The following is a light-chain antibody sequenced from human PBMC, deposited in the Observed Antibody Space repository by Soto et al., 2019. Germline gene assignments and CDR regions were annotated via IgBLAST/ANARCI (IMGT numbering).Light chain of an antibody. Sequence: QSVLTQPPSVSAAPGQKVTISCSGSSSNIGNSYVSWYQQLPGTAPKLLIYENNKRPSGIPDRFSGSKSGTSATLGITGLQTGDEADYCCGTWDSSLSAYVFGTGTKLTVL. CDR1: SSNIGNSY. J-gene: IGLJ1*01. V-gene: IGLV1-51*02. CDR2: ENN. CDR3: GTWDSSLSAYV.